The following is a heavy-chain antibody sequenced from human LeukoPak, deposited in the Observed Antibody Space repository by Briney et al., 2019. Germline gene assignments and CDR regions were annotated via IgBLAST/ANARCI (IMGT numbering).Heavy chain of an antibody. Sequence: SETLSLTCTASGGSISSSSYYWGWIRQPPGKGLEWIGSIYYSGSTYYNPSLKSRVTISVDTSKNQFSLKLSSVTAADTAVYYCARRPPYSSGWYNFDQWGQGTLVTVSS. V-gene: IGHV4-39*01. CDR3: ARRPPYSSGWYNFDQ. D-gene: IGHD6-19*01. CDR2: IYYSGST. CDR1: GGSISSSSYY. J-gene: IGHJ4*02.